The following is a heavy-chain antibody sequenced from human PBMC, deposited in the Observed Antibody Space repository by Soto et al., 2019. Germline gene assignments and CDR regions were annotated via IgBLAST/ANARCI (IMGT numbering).Heavy chain of an antibody. V-gene: IGHV4-39*01. J-gene: IGHJ6*02. D-gene: IGHD2-2*01. CDR3: ARLGGYCSTASCYGFYGMDV. Sequence: QLQLQESGPGLVKPSETLSLTSTVSGGSISSGPYSWGWIRQPPGEELEWIGTFHYCENTYYNPSRESRVTISVDTSKNQFSLKVTSVTVADTAIYYCARLGGYCSTASCYGFYGMDVWGQGTTVIVSS. CDR1: GGSISSGPYS. CDR2: FHYCENT.